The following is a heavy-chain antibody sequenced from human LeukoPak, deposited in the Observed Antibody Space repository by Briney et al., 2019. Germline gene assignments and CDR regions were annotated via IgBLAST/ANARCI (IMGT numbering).Heavy chain of an antibody. V-gene: IGHV1-46*01. CDR1: GYTFTSYY. CDR3: ARDAGSGSYYNWYYYYGMDV. CDR2: INPSGGST. J-gene: IGHJ6*02. D-gene: IGHD3-10*01. Sequence: APVKVSCKASGYTFTSYYMHWVRQAPGQGLEWMGIINPSGGSTSYAQKFQGRVTMTRDTSTSTVYMELSSLRSEDTAVYYCARDAGSGSYYNWYYYYGMDVWGQGTTVTVSS.